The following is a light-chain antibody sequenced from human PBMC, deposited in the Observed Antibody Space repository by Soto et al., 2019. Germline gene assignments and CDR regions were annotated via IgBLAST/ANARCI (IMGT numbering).Light chain of an antibody. CDR1: QSVNRW. V-gene: IGKV1-5*03. CDR2: KAS. J-gene: IGKJ1*01. Sequence: DIQMTQAPSTLSASVGDRVTITCRASQSVNRWLAWYQQKPGKAPKLLIYKASSLESGVPSRFTGSGSGTEFTLTITSLQPDDIATYYCQQYNSLWTFGQGTKVDIK. CDR3: QQYNSLWT.